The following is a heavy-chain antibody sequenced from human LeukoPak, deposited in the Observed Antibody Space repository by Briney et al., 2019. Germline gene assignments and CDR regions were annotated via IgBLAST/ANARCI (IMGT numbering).Heavy chain of an antibody. Sequence: SETLSLTCSVSGASLISTTYYWGWIRQPPGRGLEWVGSIFYGGTTYYNPSLAGRVTVSLDTSKSHFSLRLISVIAADTAVYYCARGLKGDFGWLFSYYFDSWSQGTLVTVSS. D-gene: IGHD3-9*01. CDR2: IFYGGTT. CDR1: GASLISTTYY. CDR3: ARGLKGDFGWLFSYYFDS. J-gene: IGHJ4*02. V-gene: IGHV4-39*07.